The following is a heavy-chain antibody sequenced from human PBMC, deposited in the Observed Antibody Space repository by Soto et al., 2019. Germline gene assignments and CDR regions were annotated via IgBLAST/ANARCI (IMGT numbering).Heavy chain of an antibody. Sequence: QIHLEQSEPEVKKPGASVKVSCKASGSTFTSYGISWVRLAPGQGLEWMGWINRYGGSTNYAKKYQDTVTMTSVTSTNTISLEIRSMTSDDPAIYYCARALYDYDNSGLAFWGQGTLVTVSS. D-gene: IGHD3-22*01. CDR1: GSTFTSYG. V-gene: IGHV1-18*01. CDR3: ARALYDYDNSGLAF. J-gene: IGHJ4*02. CDR2: INRYGGST.